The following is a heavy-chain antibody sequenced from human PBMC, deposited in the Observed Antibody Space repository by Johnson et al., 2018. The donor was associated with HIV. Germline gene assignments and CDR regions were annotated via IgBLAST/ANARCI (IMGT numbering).Heavy chain of an antibody. CDR2: ISSNGGSA. J-gene: IGHJ3*02. V-gene: IGHV3-64*01. CDR1: GFTFDDYA. CDR3: ARVGSYSRRGAFDI. D-gene: IGHD1-26*01. Sequence: VQLVESGGGVVRPGGSLRLSCAASGFTFDDYAMHWVRQAPGKGLEWVSGISSNGGSAYYANSVKGRFTISRDNSKNTLYLQMGSLRAEDMAVYYCARVGSYSRRGAFDIWGQGTMVTVSS.